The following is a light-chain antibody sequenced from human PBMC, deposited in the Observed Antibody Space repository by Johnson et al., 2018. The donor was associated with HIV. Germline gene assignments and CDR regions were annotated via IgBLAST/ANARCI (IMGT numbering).Light chain of an antibody. V-gene: IGLV1-51*01. CDR3: GTWHSALSGGGV. CDR1: RSNIGNNY. CDR2: DNN. Sequence: QSVLTQPPSVSAAPGQKVTISCSGSRSNIGNNYVSWYQQFPGTAPKLLIYDNNKRPSGIPDRFSGSKSGTSATLGITGLQTGDEADYYCGTWHSALSGGGVFGTGTRVTVL. J-gene: IGLJ1*01.